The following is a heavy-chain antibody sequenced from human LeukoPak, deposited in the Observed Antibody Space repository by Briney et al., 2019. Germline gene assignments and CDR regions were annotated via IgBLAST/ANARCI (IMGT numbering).Heavy chain of an antibody. Sequence: PSETLSLTCDVSGHSIRSASYWGWIRQPPGKGLEWIGSIYHSGNTYYNSSLKSRLTISVDTSKNQFSLKLSSVTAADTAVYYCARHRSDYYDSSGHDYWGQRTLVTVSS. J-gene: IGHJ4*02. CDR2: IYHSGNT. CDR3: ARHRSDYYDSSGHDY. CDR1: GHSIRSASY. D-gene: IGHD3-22*01. V-gene: IGHV4-38-2*01.